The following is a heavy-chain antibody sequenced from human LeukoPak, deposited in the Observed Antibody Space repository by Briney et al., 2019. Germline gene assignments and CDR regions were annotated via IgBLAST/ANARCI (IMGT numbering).Heavy chain of an antibody. CDR3: ARDFTTVTTAYFHH. D-gene: IGHD4-17*01. Sequence: GGSLRVSCAASGFSLNSYSMNCVRQAPGKGLERVSSISTNGHIYYTESVKGRFAIFGDDAENSLYLQMNGLRDEDTAIYYCARDFTTVTTAYFHHWGQGTLVTVSS. CDR2: ISTNGHI. J-gene: IGHJ1*01. CDR1: GFSLNSYS. V-gene: IGHV3-21*01.